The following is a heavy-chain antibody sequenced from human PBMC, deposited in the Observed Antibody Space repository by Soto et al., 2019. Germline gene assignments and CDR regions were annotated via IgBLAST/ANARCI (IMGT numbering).Heavy chain of an antibody. CDR2: ISSSSSYI. D-gene: IGHD6-6*01. V-gene: IGHV3-21*01. J-gene: IGHJ6*02. CDR1: GFTFSSYS. Sequence: GGSLRLSCAASGFTFSSYSMNWVRQAPGKGLEWVSSISSSSSYIYYADSVKGRFTISRDNAKNSLYLQMNSLRAEDTAVYYCAYRSSSLKHYYYYGMDVWGQGTPVTVYS. CDR3: AYRSSSLKHYYYYGMDV.